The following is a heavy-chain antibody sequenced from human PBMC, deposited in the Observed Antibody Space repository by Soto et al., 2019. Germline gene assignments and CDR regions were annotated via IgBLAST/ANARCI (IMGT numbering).Heavy chain of an antibody. CDR1: GFTFSSHA. CDR2: ISNGGVST. Sequence: EVQLLESGGGLVQPGGSLRLSCVASGFTFSSHAMTWVRQAPGKGLEWVSGISNGGVSTYYADSVKGRITISRYNSKNTLYLQMNSLRADDTAIYYCAKVQSAVYYFDYWGQGTLVIVSS. CDR3: AKVQSAVYYFDY. J-gene: IGHJ4*02. V-gene: IGHV3-23*01.